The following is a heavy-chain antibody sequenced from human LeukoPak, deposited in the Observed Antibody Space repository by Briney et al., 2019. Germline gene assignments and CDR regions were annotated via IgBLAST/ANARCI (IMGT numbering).Heavy chain of an antibody. V-gene: IGHV3-30*18. CDR2: ISYDGSNK. Sequence: GGSLRLSCAASGFTFSSYGMHWVRQAPGKGLEWVAVISYDGSNKYYADSVKGRFTISRDNSKNTLYLQMNSLRAEDTAVYYCAKRMGPSIAAADLDYWGQGTLVTVSS. J-gene: IGHJ4*02. CDR3: AKRMGPSIAAADLDY. D-gene: IGHD6-13*01. CDR1: GFTFSSYG.